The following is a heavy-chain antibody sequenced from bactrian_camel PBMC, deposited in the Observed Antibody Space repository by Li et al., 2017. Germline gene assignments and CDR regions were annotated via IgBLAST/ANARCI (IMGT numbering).Heavy chain of an antibody. V-gene: IGHV3S31*01. CDR2: INSGGGT. CDR3: AYGHFRYADQALMRSEYSN. D-gene: IGHD4*01. Sequence: VQLVESGGGSVQAGGSLRLSCAASGFTFSSYAVMWVRQAPGKGLEWVSSINSGGGTYYADSVKGRFTISRDNAKNTLYLQLNSLKTEDTAMYYCAYGHFRYADQALMRSEYSNWGRGTQVTVSS. CDR1: GFTFSSYA. J-gene: IGHJ4*01.